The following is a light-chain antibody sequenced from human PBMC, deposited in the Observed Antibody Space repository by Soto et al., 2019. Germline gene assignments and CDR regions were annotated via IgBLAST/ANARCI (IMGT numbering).Light chain of an antibody. Sequence: IPLTQSPATVSVSPGETVTLSCRASQNIYSNLGWYQQRPGQAPRLIIYRASTRATGIPARFSGSGSGTEFTLTINSLQSEDIAVYYCQQYHNLWAFGRGTKVDIK. V-gene: IGKV3-15*01. CDR3: QQYHNLWA. CDR2: RAS. CDR1: QNIYSN. J-gene: IGKJ1*01.